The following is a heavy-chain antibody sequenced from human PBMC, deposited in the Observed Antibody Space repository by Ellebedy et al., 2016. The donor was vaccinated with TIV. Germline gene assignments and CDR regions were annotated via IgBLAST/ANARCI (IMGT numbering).Heavy chain of an antibody. V-gene: IGHV3-30*03. Sequence: GESLKISCAASGFTFSRYGMHWVRQAPGKGLEWVAVISYDGSNKYYEDSVKGRFPISRDNSKNTPYLQMNSLRAEDTAVYYCACRGYCSGGSCASVPFDYWGQGTLVTVSS. CDR3: ACRGYCSGGSCASVPFDY. CDR2: ISYDGSNK. D-gene: IGHD2-15*01. J-gene: IGHJ4*02. CDR1: GFTFSRYG.